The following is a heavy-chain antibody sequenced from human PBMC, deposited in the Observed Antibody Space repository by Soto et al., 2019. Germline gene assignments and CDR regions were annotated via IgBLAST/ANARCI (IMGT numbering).Heavy chain of an antibody. CDR1: GGSISSGGYY. CDR2: IYYSGST. D-gene: IGHD6-13*01. CDR3: ARVRCLSSSWYCGGAFDI. Sequence: PSETLSLTCTVSGGSISSGGYYWSWIRQPPGKGLEWIGCIYYSGSTNYNPSLKSRVTISVDTSKNQFSLKLSSVTAADTAVYYCARVRCLSSSWYCGGAFDIWGQGTMVTVSS. V-gene: IGHV4-61*08. J-gene: IGHJ3*02.